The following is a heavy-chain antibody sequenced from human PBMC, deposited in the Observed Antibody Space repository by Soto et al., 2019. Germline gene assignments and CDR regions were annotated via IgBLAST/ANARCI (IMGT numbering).Heavy chain of an antibody. V-gene: IGHV1-18*01. D-gene: IGHD3-22*01. CDR1: GYSFSSYG. CDR2: VSPYNDDT. CDR3: ARGGYYDSSGSRNYHYYGMDV. J-gene: IGHJ6*02. Sequence: ASVKVSCQASGYSFSSYGVNWVRQAPGQGLEWLGWVSPYNDDTKYSQKLQGRVTLTTDTSSRTAYMTLRSLRSDDTAVYFCARGGYYDSSGSRNYHYYGMDVWGQGTTVTVSS.